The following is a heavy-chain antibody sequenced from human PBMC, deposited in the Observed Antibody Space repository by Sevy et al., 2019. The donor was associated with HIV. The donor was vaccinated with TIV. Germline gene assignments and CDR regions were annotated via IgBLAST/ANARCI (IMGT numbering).Heavy chain of an antibody. CDR3: ATSRSGYFDSSGYYIY. Sequence: GESLKISCQGSGYSFTSHWIDWVRHMPGKGLEWMGIIYPEDSETRYSPSFQGQVTFSADKSISPAYLQWSSLKASDTAMYYCATSRSGYFDSSGYYIYWGQGTLVTVSS. CDR2: IYPEDSET. J-gene: IGHJ4*02. V-gene: IGHV5-51*01. D-gene: IGHD3-22*01. CDR1: GYSFTSHW.